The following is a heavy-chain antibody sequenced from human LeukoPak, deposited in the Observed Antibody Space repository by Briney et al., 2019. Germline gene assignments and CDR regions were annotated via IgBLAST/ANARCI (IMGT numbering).Heavy chain of an antibody. V-gene: IGHV4-31*03. CDR1: GGSISSGGYY. D-gene: IGHD3-16*01. CDR2: IYYSGST. CDR3: ASSFGGSDYFDY. J-gene: IGHJ4*02. Sequence: PSETLSLTCTVSGGSISSGGYYWSWIRQHPGKGLEWIGYIYYSGSTYYNPSLKSRVTISVDRSKNQFSLKLSSVTAADTAVYYCASSFGGSDYFDYWGQGTLVTVSS.